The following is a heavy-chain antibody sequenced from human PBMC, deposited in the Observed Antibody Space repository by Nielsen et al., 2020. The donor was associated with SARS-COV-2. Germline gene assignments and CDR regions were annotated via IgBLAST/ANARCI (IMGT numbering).Heavy chain of an antibody. CDR3: ARRSIGDTNWLDP. Sequence: GGSLRLSCKGSGYSFSTYWIVWVRQMPGKGLEWMGMVYPDDSDTRYSPSFQGQVTISVDKSIRTAFLQWNSLKASDTAMYYCARRSIGDTNWLDPWGQGTLVTVSS. J-gene: IGHJ5*02. V-gene: IGHV5-51*01. D-gene: IGHD3-16*01. CDR2: VYPDDSDT. CDR1: GYSFSTYW.